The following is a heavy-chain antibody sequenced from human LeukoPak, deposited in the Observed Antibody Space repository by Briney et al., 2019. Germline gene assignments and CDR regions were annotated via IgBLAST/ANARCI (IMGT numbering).Heavy chain of an antibody. CDR2: IWYDGSNK. D-gene: IGHD6-19*01. CDR3: ARVKSIAVAAPGY. J-gene: IGHJ4*02. Sequence: GRSLRLSCAASGFTFSSYGMHWVRQAPGKGLEWVAVIWYDGSNKYCADSVKGRFTISRDNSKNTLYLQMNSLRAEDTAVYYCARVKSIAVAAPGYWGQGTLVTVSS. V-gene: IGHV3-33*01. CDR1: GFTFSSYG.